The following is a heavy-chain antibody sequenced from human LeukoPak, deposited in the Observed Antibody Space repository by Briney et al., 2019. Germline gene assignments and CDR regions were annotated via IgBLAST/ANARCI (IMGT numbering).Heavy chain of an antibody. CDR1: GFTFDDYA. CDR3: ATVGSGYCSSTSCYTGSYYYYYMDV. J-gene: IGHJ6*03. CDR2: ISWNSGSI. Sequence: GGSLRLSCAASGFTFDDYAMHWVRQAPGKGLEWVSGISWNSGSIGYADSVKGRFTISRDNAKNSLYLQMNSLRAEDMAVYYCATVGSGYCSSTSCYTGSYYYYYMDVWGKGTTVTVSS. D-gene: IGHD2-2*02. V-gene: IGHV3-9*03.